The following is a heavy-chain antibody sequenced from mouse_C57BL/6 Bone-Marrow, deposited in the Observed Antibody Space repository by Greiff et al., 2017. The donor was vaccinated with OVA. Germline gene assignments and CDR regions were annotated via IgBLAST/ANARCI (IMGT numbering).Heavy chain of an antibody. J-gene: IGHJ2*01. D-gene: IGHD1-1*01. CDR1: GYTFTSYW. V-gene: IGHV1-61*01. CDR2: IYPSDSET. CDR3: ARSVYYGSSYDY. Sequence: VKLKQPGAELVRPGSSVKLSCKASGYTFTSYWMDWVKQRPGQGLEWIGNIYPSDSETHYNQKFKDKATLTVDKSSSTAYMQLSSLTSEDSAVYYCARSVYYGSSYDYWGQGTTLTVSS.